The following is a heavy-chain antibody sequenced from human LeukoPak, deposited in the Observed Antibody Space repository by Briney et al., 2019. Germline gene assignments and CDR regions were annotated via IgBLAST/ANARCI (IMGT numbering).Heavy chain of an antibody. J-gene: IGHJ3*02. CDR1: GGSISSSDYY. D-gene: IGHD3-22*01. CDR3: ATHSSGYDSGNDAFDI. Sequence: SETLSLTCTVSGGSISSSDYYWSWIRQPPGKGLEWIGYIYYSGSTYYNPFLKSRVTISVDTSKNRFSLKLSSVTAADTAVYYCATHSSGYDSGNDAFDIWGQGTMVTVSS. V-gene: IGHV4-30-4*08. CDR2: IYYSGST.